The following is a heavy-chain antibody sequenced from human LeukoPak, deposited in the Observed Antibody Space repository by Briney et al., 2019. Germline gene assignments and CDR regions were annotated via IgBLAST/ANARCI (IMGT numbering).Heavy chain of an antibody. V-gene: IGHV4-38-2*02. CDR3: ARGGVSIAARPDWFDP. Sequence: SETLSLTCTVSGYSISSNYYWGWIRQPPGKGLEWIGSIYHLGTTYYNPSLKSRVTISVDTSKNQFSLKVNSVTAADTAVYYCARGGVSIAARPDWFDPWGQGTLVTVSS. D-gene: IGHD6-6*01. CDR2: IYHLGTT. CDR1: GYSISSNYY. J-gene: IGHJ5*02.